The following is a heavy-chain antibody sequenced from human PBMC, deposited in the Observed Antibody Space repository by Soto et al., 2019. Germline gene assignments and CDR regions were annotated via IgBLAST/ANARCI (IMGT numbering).Heavy chain of an antibody. CDR1: GGSISSYY. Sequence: SETLSLTCTVPGGSISSYYWSWIRQPPGKGLEWIGYIYYSGSTYYADSVKGRFTISRDNSKNTLYLQMSSLRAEDTAVYYCVSSTAMAYHPFDYWGQGTLVTVSS. CDR3: VSSTAMAYHPFDY. V-gene: IGHV4-59*01. CDR2: IYYSGST. D-gene: IGHD5-18*01. J-gene: IGHJ4*02.